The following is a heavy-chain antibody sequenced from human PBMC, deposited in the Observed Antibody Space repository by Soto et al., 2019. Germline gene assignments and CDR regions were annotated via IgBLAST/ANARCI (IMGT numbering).Heavy chain of an antibody. CDR3: ARDKKFDP. V-gene: IGHV1-69*13. CDR2: IIPIFGTA. J-gene: IGHJ5*02. Sequence: SVKVSCKASGGTFSSYAISWVRQAPGQGLEWMGGIIPIFGTANYAQKFQGRVTMTGDESTSTVYMELRSLRSEDTAVYYCARDKKFDPSGQGTLVTVSS. CDR1: GGTFSSYA.